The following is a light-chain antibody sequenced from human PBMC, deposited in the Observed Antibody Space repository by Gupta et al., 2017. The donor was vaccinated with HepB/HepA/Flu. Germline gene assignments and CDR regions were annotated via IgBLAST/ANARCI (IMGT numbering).Light chain of an antibody. Sequence: EIVLTQSPGTLSLSPGERATLSCRASQGVSSSYLAWYQQKPGQAPRLLIYGAYSRATGIPDRFSGSGSGTDFTLTISRREPEDFAVYYCQQDGSSPPRTFGQGTKVEIK. J-gene: IGKJ1*01. CDR1: QGVSSSY. CDR2: GAY. CDR3: QQDGSSPPRT. V-gene: IGKV3-20*01.